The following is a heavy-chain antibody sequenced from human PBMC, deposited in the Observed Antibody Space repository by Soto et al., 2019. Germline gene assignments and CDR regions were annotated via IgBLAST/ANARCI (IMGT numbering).Heavy chain of an antibody. CDR1: GYSFTSYW. J-gene: IGHJ5*02. V-gene: IGHV5-10-1*01. Sequence: GECLKISCKGSGYSFTSYWISWVRQMPGKGLEWMGRIDPSDSYTNYSPSFQGHVTISADKSISTAYLQWSSLKASDTAMYYCARQGVGYCSSTSCSNWFDPWGQGTLVTVSS. CDR3: ARQGVGYCSSTSCSNWFDP. D-gene: IGHD2-2*01. CDR2: IDPSDSYT.